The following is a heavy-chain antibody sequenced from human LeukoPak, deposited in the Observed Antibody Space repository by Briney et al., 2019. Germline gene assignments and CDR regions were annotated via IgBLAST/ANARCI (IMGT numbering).Heavy chain of an antibody. Sequence: GGSLRLSCAASGFTFSSSWMSWVRQAPGKGLEWVTNIKPDGSEKYYVDSVKGRFTISRDNTKNSLYLQMNSLRAEDTALYYCARDTVGVTDYWGQGTLVTVSS. D-gene: IGHD1-26*01. CDR1: GFTFSSSW. V-gene: IGHV3-7*01. CDR2: IKPDGSEK. J-gene: IGHJ4*02. CDR3: ARDTVGVTDY.